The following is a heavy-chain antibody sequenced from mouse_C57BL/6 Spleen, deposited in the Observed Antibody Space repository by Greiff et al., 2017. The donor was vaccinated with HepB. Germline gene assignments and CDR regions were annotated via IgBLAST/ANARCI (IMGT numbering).Heavy chain of an antibody. CDR3: AREIYDGYLYYAMDY. CDR2: INHDGSST. Sequence: EVQRVESEAGLVQPGSSMKLSCTASGFTFSDYYMAWVRQVPEKGLEWVANINHDGSSTYYLDSLKSRFNISRDNAKNTLYLHMSSLNSEDTSTYYCAREIYDGYLYYAMDYWGQGTSVTVSS. J-gene: IGHJ4*01. CDR1: GFTFSDYY. D-gene: IGHD2-3*01. V-gene: IGHV5-16*01.